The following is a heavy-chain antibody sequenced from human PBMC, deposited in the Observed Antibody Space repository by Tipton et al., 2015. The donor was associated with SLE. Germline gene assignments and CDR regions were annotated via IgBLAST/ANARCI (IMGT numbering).Heavy chain of an antibody. CDR2: IYYSGST. CDR1: GGSISSYY. J-gene: IGHJ4*02. V-gene: IGHV4-59*01. Sequence: TLSLTCTVSGGSISSYYWSWIRQPPGKGLEWIGYIYYSGSTNYNPSLKSRVTISVDTSKNQFSLKLSSVTAADTAVYYCAGMSYPREGYFDYWCQGTLVTVSS. D-gene: IGHD1-26*01. CDR3: AGMSYPREGYFDY.